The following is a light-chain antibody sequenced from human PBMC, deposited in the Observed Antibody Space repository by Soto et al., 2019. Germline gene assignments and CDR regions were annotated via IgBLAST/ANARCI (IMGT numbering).Light chain of an antibody. CDR2: EVT. CDR1: SSDVGGYSL. Sequence: QSVLTQPASVSGSPGQSITISCTGTSSDVGGYSLVSWYQQHPGEAPKLMIYEVTNRPSGVSNRFSGSKSGNTASLTISGLQAEDEADYYCSSYIPRITDWAFGGGTKVTVL. J-gene: IGLJ3*02. V-gene: IGLV2-14*03. CDR3: SSYIPRITDWA.